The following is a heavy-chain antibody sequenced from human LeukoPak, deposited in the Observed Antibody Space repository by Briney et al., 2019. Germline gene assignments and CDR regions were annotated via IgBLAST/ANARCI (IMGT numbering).Heavy chain of an antibody. D-gene: IGHD3-22*01. Sequence: PSETLSLTCTVSGGSISSGGYYWSWIRQHPGKGLEWIGYIYYSGSTYYNPSLKSRVTISVGTSKNQFSLKLSSVTAADTAVYYCARTLNYYDSSGYYSDAFDIWGQGTMVTVSS. J-gene: IGHJ3*02. CDR2: IYYSGST. CDR1: GGSISSGGYY. V-gene: IGHV4-31*03. CDR3: ARTLNYYDSSGYYSDAFDI.